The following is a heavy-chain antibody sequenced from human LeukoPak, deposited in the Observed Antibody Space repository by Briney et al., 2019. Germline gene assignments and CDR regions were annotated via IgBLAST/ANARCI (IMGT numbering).Heavy chain of an antibody. J-gene: IGHJ6*03. D-gene: IGHD1/OR15-1a*01. Sequence: SETLSLTCTVSGDSISSYYWTWIRQTPGKGLEWIGNLYHSGAADYNPSLKTRVTTSVDTSKDQFSLSLRSSTAADTAVYFCARLGKTYYMDVWGTGTTVTVSS. V-gene: IGHV4-59*08. CDR1: GDSISSYY. CDR2: LYHSGAA. CDR3: ARLGKTYYMDV.